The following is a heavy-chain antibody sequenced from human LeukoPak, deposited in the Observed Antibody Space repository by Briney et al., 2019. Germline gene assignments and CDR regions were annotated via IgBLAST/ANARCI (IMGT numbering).Heavy chain of an antibody. CDR1: GFTFSSFV. J-gene: IGHJ4*02. Sequence: GGSLRLSCAASGFTFSSFVMSWVRQAPEKGLEWVSVIGGSGTSTYYADSVKGRFTISRDNSKNTLHLQMNSLRVEDTAVYYCAKLEMATIFWGQGTLVTVSS. CDR3: AKLEMATIF. CDR2: IGGSGTST. D-gene: IGHD5-24*01. V-gene: IGHV3-23*01.